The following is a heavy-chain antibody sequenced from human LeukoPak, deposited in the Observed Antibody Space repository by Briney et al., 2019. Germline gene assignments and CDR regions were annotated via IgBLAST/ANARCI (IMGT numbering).Heavy chain of an antibody. D-gene: IGHD6-13*01. J-gene: IGHJ4*02. Sequence: ASVRVSCKASGYTFTGYYMHWVRRAPGQGLEWMGWINPDSGDTNYPPKYQGRVTMTRDTSISTVYMDLSRLTSDDTAVYYCARDLAGSTWNFGYWGQGSLVTVSS. V-gene: IGHV1-2*02. CDR3: ARDLAGSTWNFGY. CDR2: INPDSGDT. CDR1: GYTFTGYY.